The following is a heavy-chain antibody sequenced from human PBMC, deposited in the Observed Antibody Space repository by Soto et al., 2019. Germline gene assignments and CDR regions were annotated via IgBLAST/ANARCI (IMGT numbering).Heavy chain of an antibody. J-gene: IGHJ4*02. D-gene: IGHD6-19*01. CDR1: GFTFSSYE. CDR3: EMEVAGHTFDY. V-gene: IGHV3-48*03. CDR2: ISSSGSTI. Sequence: GGSLRLSCAASGFTFSSYEMNWVRQAPGKGLEWVSYISSSGSTIYYADSVKGRFTISRDNAKNSLYLQMNSLRAEDTAVYSCEMEVAGHTFDYWGQGTLVTVSS.